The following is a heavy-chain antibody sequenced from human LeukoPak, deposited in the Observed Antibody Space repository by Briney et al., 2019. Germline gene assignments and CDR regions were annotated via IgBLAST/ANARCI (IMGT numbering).Heavy chain of an antibody. V-gene: IGHV3-30*04. D-gene: IGHD2-2*01. CDR2: ISYDGSNK. Sequence: GGSLRLSCAASGFTFSSYAMHWVRQAPGKGLEWVAVISYDGSNKYYADSVKGRFTFSRDTSKNTLYLQMNSLRAEDTAIYYCAKEVVPGTSRSFDYWGQGTLVTVSS. CDR3: AKEVVPGTSRSFDY. J-gene: IGHJ4*02. CDR1: GFTFSSYA.